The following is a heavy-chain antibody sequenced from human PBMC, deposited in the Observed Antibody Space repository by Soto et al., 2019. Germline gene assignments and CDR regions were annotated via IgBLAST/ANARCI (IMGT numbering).Heavy chain of an antibody. CDR3: ARAPSSLYYGSGSYYYYYYGMDV. D-gene: IGHD3-10*01. J-gene: IGHJ6*02. CDR2: IYHGGST. CDR1: GYSISSGYY. V-gene: IGHV4-38-2*01. Sequence: SETLSLTCAVSGYSISSGYYWGWIRQPPGKGLEWIGSIYHGGSTYYNPSLKSRVTISVDTSKNQFSLKLSSVTAADTAVYYCARAPSSLYYGSGSYYYYYYGMDVWGQGTTVNVS.